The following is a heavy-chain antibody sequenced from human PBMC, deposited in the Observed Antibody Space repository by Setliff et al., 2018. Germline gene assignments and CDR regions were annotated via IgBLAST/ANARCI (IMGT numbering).Heavy chain of an antibody. CDR2: IYYSGST. Sequence: SSETLSLTCAVSGYSISSGYYWGWIRQPPGKGLEWIGSIYYSGSTYYNPSLKSRVTISVDTSKNQFSLKLSSVTAADTAVYYCARAKGYCSSTSCRIYYFDYWGQGTLVTVSS. CDR3: ARAKGYCSSTSCRIYYFDY. J-gene: IGHJ4*02. V-gene: IGHV4-38-2*01. CDR1: GYSISSGYY. D-gene: IGHD2-2*01.